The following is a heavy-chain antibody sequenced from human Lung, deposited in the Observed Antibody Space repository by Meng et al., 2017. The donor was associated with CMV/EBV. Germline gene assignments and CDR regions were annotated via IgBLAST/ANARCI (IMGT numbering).Heavy chain of an antibody. Sequence: GGSLRLXCAASGFTFNTYAMHWVRQAPGKGLEWVAVISYDGSNKYTADSVQGRLTISRDNSKNNLYLQMNSLTVEDTAVYYCVRDQGGESMIAVLIERFGMDVWXQGTTVTVSS. V-gene: IGHV3-30*04. CDR2: ISYDGSNK. CDR3: VRDQGGESMIAVLIERFGMDV. D-gene: IGHD3-22*01. J-gene: IGHJ6*02. CDR1: GFTFNTYA.